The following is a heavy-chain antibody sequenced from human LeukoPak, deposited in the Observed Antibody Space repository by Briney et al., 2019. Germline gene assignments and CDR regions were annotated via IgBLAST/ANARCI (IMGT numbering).Heavy chain of an antibody. CDR1: GDSISSTSYY. J-gene: IGHJ5*02. CDR3: ARQQSDTSLFDP. CDR2: IFYSGSA. V-gene: IGHV4-39*01. Sequence: SETLSLTCIVSGDSISSTSYYWAWIRQPPGKGLEWIGMIFYSGSAYYTPSLRGRVTLSVDTSRNQFSLNLISVTAADTGVYFCARQQSDTSLFDPWGQGTLVTVSS. D-gene: IGHD2-21*02.